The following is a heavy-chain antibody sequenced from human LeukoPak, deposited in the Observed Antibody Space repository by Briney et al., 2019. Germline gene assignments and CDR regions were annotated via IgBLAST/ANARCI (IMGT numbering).Heavy chain of an antibody. D-gene: IGHD6-19*01. V-gene: IGHV3-74*01. Sequence: PGGSLRLSCAASGFTFSSYWMHWVRQAPGKGLVWVSRINSDGSSTSYADSVKGRFTISRDNAKNTLYLQMNSLRAEDTAVHYCARSSGWRGYYFDYWGQGTLVTVSS. CDR3: ARSSGWRGYYFDY. J-gene: IGHJ4*02. CDR1: GFTFSSYW. CDR2: INSDGSST.